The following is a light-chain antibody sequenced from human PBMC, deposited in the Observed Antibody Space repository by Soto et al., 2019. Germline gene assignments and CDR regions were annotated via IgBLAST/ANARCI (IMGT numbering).Light chain of an antibody. J-gene: IGKJ3*01. CDR2: SAS. CDR1: QTIGNY. V-gene: IGKV1-27*01. CDR3: QKYHSGPFT. Sequence: DIQMTQSPSSLSASVGDRVTITCRASQTIGNYLAWYQQRPGKVPSLLIYSASTLQSGVPSRFSGSGSGTDFTLTISSLQPEDVATYYCQKYHSGPFTFGPGTKVEI.